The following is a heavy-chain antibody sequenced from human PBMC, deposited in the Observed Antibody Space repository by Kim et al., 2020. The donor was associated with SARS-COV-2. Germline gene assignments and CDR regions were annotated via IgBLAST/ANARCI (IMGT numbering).Heavy chain of an antibody. J-gene: IGHJ6*02. CDR3: AKLLWFGDPAGRGMDV. CDR1: GFTFASYA. D-gene: IGHD3-10*01. V-gene: IGHV3-23*01. CDR2: ISETGGST. Sequence: GGSLRLSCAASGFTFASYAMSWVRQAPGKGLEWVSAISETGGSTNYADSVKGRFTISRDNSKNTLYLQMNILRVEDTAVYYCAKLLWFGDPAGRGMDVWGQGTTVTVSS.